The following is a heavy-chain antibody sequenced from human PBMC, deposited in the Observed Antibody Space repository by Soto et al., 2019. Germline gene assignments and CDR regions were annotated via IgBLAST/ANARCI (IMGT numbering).Heavy chain of an antibody. CDR2: IIPIFGTA. J-gene: IGHJ2*01. V-gene: IGHV1-69*06. Sequence: QVELVQSGAEVKKPGSSVKVSCQASEDTFRNYAISWVRQSPGQGLEWMGGIIPIFGTATYAQKFEGRVTITADTSANTVYLELSSLRSEDTAVYDCASTKYDSSAYYYWYLGLWGRGTLVTVSS. CDR3: ASTKYDSSAYYYWYLGL. D-gene: IGHD3-22*01. CDR1: EDTFRNYA.